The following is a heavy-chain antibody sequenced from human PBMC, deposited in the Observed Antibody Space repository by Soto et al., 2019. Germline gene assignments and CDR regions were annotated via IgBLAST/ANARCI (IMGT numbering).Heavy chain of an antibody. Sequence: AASVKVSCKASGGTFSSYAISWVRQAPGQGLEWMGGIIPIFGTANYAQKFQGRVTITADESTSTAYMELSSLRSEDTAAYYCARSLLRWIGNFDYWGQGTLVTVSS. J-gene: IGHJ4*02. D-gene: IGHD4-17*01. CDR1: GGTFSSYA. CDR3: ARSLLRWIGNFDY. CDR2: IIPIFGTA. V-gene: IGHV1-69*13.